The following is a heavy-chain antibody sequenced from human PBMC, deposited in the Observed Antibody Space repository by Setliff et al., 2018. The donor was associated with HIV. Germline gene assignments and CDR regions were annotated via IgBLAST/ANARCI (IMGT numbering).Heavy chain of an antibody. CDR1: GDSISNYF. Sequence: SETLSLTCTISGDSISNYFWTWIRQPPGKALEWIGYIHHNGDTNFNPSLKSRVSMSVGTSNNRVSLRLTSVTAADTAMYYCAGDTHSPSRWDHWGQGTLVTVSS. CDR3: AGDTHSPSRWDH. CDR2: IHHNGDT. D-gene: IGHD2-2*01. J-gene: IGHJ4*02. V-gene: IGHV4-59*01.